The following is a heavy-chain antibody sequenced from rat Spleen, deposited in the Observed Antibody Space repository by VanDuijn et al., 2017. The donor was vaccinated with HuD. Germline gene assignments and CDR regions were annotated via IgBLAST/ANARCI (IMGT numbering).Heavy chain of an antibody. Sequence: EVQLVESDGGLVQPGRSLKLSCAASGFTFSDYYMAWVRQAPTKGLEWVATIIYDGSRTYYRDSVKGRFTISRDNAKNTLYLQLDSLRSEDTATYYCVRQDTSGYSNWFAYWGQGTLVTVSS. CDR2: IIYDGSRT. V-gene: IGHV5-29*01. CDR1: GFTFSDYY. J-gene: IGHJ3*01. D-gene: IGHD4-3*01. CDR3: VRQDTSGYSNWFAY.